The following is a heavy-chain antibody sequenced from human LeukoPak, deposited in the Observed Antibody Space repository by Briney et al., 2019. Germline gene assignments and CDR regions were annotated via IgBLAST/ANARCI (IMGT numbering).Heavy chain of an antibody. D-gene: IGHD2-2*01. J-gene: IGHJ4*02. Sequence: GGSLRLSCAASGFTVSSNYMSWVRQAPGKGLEWVSVLYSGGGTYYADSVQGRFTISRDNSKNTLYPQMNSLRAEDTAVYYCARVPGGAYYFDYWGQGTLVTVSS. V-gene: IGHV3-53*01. CDR3: ARVPGGAYYFDY. CDR1: GFTVSSNY. CDR2: LYSGGGT.